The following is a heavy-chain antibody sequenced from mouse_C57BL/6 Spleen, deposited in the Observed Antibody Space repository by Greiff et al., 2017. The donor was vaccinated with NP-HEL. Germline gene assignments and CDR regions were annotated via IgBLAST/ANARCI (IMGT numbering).Heavy chain of an antibody. CDR2: IYPRDGST. V-gene: IGHV1-78*01. J-gene: IGHJ2*01. D-gene: IGHD2-3*01. CDR3: ARRIDDGYYGDY. Sequence: QVQLQQPAAELVKPGASVKISCKVSGYTFTDHTIHWMKQRPEQGLEWIGYIYPRDGSTKYNEKFKGKATLTADKSSSTAYMQLNSLTSEDSAVYFGARRIDDGYYGDYWGQGTTLTVSS. CDR1: GYTFTDHT.